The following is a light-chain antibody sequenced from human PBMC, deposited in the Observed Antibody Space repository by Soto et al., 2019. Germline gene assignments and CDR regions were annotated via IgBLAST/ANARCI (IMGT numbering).Light chain of an antibody. V-gene: IGKV2-28*01. CDR3: MQALQTPVT. CDR2: LGS. Sequence: DIVMTQSPLSLPVTPGEPASISCRSSQSLLHSNGYNYLDWYLQKPGQSPRLLIYLGSTRASGVPDRFSGSGSGTDFTLKISRVEAEDVGVYYCMQALQTPVTFGQGTKLEIK. CDR1: QSLLHSNGYNY. J-gene: IGKJ2*01.